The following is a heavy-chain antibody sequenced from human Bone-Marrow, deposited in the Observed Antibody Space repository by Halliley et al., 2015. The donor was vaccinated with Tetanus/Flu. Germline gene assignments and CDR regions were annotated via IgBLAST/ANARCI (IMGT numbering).Heavy chain of an antibody. CDR2: INLDGSVT. CDR1: GFTLSTYW. CDR3: ARGDNDSGHV. J-gene: IGHJ3*01. Sequence: SLRLSCAASGFTLSTYWMTWVRQAPGKGLEYVANINLDGSVTYHADSVEGRFTISRDNAKNSLYLQMNSLRADDTAVYYCARGDNDSGHVWGQGTVVTVSS. V-gene: IGHV3-7*03. D-gene: IGHD6-19*01.